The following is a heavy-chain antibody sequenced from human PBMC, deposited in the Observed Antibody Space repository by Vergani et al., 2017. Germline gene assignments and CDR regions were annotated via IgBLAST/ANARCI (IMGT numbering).Heavy chain of an antibody. V-gene: IGHV3-23*03. CDR3: AKLPPLELRAGAFDI. CDR2: IYSGGSST. Sequence: EVQLLESGGGLVQPGGSLRLSCAASGFTFSSYAMSWVRQAPGKGLEWVSVIYSGGSSTYYADSVKGRFTISRDNSKNTLYLQMNSLRAEDTAVYYCAKLPPLELRAGAFDIWGQGTMVTVSS. CDR1: GFTFSSYA. J-gene: IGHJ3*02. D-gene: IGHD1-7*01.